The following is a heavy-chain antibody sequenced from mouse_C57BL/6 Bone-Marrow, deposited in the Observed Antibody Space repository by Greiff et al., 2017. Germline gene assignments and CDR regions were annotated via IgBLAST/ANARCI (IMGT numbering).Heavy chain of an antibody. CDR1: GYTFTDYY. CDR2: IYPGSGNT. V-gene: IGHV1-76*01. D-gene: IGHD1-1*01. Sequence: QVQLQQSGAELVRPGASVKLSCRASGYTFTDYYINWVKQRPGQGLEWIARIYPGSGNTYYNEKFKGKATLTAEKSSSTAYMQLSSLTSEDSAVXFCARDYYGSVPHFDYWGQGTTLTVSS. J-gene: IGHJ2*01. CDR3: ARDYYGSVPHFDY.